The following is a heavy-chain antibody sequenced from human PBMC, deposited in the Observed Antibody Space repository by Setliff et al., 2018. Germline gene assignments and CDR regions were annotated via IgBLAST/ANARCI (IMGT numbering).Heavy chain of an antibody. CDR2: INTNTGNP. D-gene: IGHD4-4*01. CDR1: GYSFTSYA. Sequence: ASVKVSCKASGYSFTSYAMNWVRQAPAQGLEWMGWINTNTGNPTYAQDFTGRLVFSLDTSVSTAYLQISSLKAEDSAVYYCARASRFGTTVWKGDYYMDVWGKGTTVTVSS. V-gene: IGHV7-4-1*02. CDR3: ARASRFGTTVWKGDYYMDV. J-gene: IGHJ6*03.